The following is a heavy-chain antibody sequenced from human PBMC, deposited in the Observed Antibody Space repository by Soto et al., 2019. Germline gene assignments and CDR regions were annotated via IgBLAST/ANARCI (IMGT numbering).Heavy chain of an antibody. CDR2: ISSSNSYI. J-gene: IGHJ4*02. CDR3: ARGSLGSSWSL. D-gene: IGHD6-13*01. CDR1: GFTFSSYS. V-gene: IGHV3-21*01. Sequence: GGSLRLSCAASGFTFSSYSINWVRQAPGKGLEWVSSISSSNSYIYYADSVKGRFTISRANAKNSLYLQVNSLRAEDTAVYYCARGSLGSSWSLWGQGTLVTVSS.